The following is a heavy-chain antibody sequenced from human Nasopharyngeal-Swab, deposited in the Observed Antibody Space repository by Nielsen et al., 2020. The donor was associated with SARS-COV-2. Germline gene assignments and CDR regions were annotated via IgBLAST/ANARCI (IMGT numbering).Heavy chain of an antibody. D-gene: IGHD3-10*01. Sequence: SETLSLTCAVYGGPFSGYYWSWIRQPPGKGLEWIGEINHSGSTNYNPSLKSRVTISVDTSKNQFSLKLSSVTAADTAVYYCARGQRLWFGETGMDVWGQGTTVTVSS. CDR3: ARGQRLWFGETGMDV. CDR1: GGPFSGYY. J-gene: IGHJ6*02. V-gene: IGHV4-34*01. CDR2: INHSGST.